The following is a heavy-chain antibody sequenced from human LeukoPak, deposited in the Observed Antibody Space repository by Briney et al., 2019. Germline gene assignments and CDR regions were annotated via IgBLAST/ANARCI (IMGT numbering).Heavy chain of an antibody. CDR2: IYSGGTT. Sequence: QSGGSLRLSCAASGFIVSSNYMSWVRQPPGKGLEWVSVIYSGGTTYYADSVKGRFTISRDNSKNTLYLQMNSLRAEDTAVYYCARVGEGAAKDWGQGTLVTVSS. J-gene: IGHJ4*02. CDR1: GFIVSSNY. V-gene: IGHV3-53*01. CDR3: ARVGEGAAKD. D-gene: IGHD1-26*01.